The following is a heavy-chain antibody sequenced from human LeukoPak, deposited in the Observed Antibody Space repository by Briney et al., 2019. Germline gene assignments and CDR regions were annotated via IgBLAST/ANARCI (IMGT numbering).Heavy chain of an antibody. J-gene: IGHJ6*03. D-gene: IGHD1-26*01. CDR3: ARALVGATSYYYYYMDV. Sequence: SETLSLTCTVSGYSIRSGYYWGWIRQPPGKGLEWIGSISHSGSPYYNPSLKSRVTMSVDTSKNHFSLKLRYVTAADTAVYYCARALVGATSYYYYYMDVWGKGTTVTVSS. V-gene: IGHV4-38-2*02. CDR1: GYSIRSGYY. CDR2: ISHSGSP.